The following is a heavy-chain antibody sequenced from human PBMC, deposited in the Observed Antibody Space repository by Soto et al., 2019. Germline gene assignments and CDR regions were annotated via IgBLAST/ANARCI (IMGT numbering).Heavy chain of an antibody. CDR3: TRDASRDSSARGWFDP. CDR1: GFTFRSFT. Sequence: GGSLRLSCAASGFTFRSFTMNWVRQAPGKGLEWVSTISSNSAYIYYTDALRGRFTISRDNAKNSLHPQMNSLRAEDTAVYYCTRDASRDSSARGWFDPWGTGTLVTVS. D-gene: IGHD6-13*01. V-gene: IGHV3-21*01. CDR2: ISSNSAYI. J-gene: IGHJ5*02.